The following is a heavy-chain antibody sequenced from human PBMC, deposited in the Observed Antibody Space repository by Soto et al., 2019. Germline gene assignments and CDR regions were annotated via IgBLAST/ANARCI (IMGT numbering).Heavy chain of an antibody. CDR3: ARIGDYYGSGSYSEPYYYYGMDV. CDR2: IIPIFGTA. J-gene: IGHJ6*02. D-gene: IGHD3-10*01. V-gene: IGHV1-69*13. CDR1: GGTFSSYA. Sequence: ASVKVSCKASGGTFSSYAISWVRQAPGQGLEWMGGIIPIFGTANYAQKFQGRVTITADESTSTAYMELSSLRSEDTAGYDCARIGDYYGSGSYSEPYYYYGMDVWGQGTTVTVSS.